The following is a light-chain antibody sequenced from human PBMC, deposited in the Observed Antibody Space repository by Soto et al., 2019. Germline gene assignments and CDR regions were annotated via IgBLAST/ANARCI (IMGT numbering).Light chain of an antibody. CDR3: SSYTTSSTLYV. V-gene: IGLV2-14*01. Sequence: QSALTQPASVSGSPGQSITISCPGTSSDVGGGNYVSWYQQHPGKAPKLIISEVSNRPSGVSSRFSGSKSGNTASLTISWLHAEDEADYYCSSYTTSSTLYVFGTGTKLTVL. CDR2: EVS. CDR1: SSDVGGGNY. J-gene: IGLJ1*01.